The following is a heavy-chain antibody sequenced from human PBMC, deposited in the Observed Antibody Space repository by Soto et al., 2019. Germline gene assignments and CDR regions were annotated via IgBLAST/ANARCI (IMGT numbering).Heavy chain of an antibody. Sequence: EVQLVESGGGLVQPGGSLRLSCAASGFTFSSYSMNWVRQAPGKGLEWVSSISSSSSYIYYADSVKGRFTISRDNAKNSLYLQMNSLIAEVPAVYYCARDVYYYDSSAYYSCWGQGTLVTVSS. V-gene: IGHV3-21*01. CDR2: ISSSSSYI. J-gene: IGHJ4*02. CDR1: GFTFSSYS. CDR3: ARDVYYYDSSAYYSC. D-gene: IGHD3-22*01.